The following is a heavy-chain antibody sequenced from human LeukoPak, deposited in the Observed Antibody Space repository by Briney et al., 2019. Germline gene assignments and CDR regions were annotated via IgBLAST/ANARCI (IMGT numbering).Heavy chain of an antibody. CDR2: IYTSGST. CDR1: GGSLSSYY. CDR3: ARDSSSWEPKFHFDS. J-gene: IGHJ4*02. V-gene: IGHV4-4*07. D-gene: IGHD6-13*01. Sequence: SETLSLTCTVSGGSLSSYYWSWIRQPAGKGLEWVGRIYTSGSTNYNPSLMSRVTMSVDTTKNQFSLKLSSVTAADTAVYYWARDSSSWEPKFHFDSGGQGTRVTVPS.